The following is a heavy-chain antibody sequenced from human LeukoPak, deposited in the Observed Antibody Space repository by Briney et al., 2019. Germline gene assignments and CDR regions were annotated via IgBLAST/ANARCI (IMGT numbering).Heavy chain of an antibody. J-gene: IGHJ4*02. CDR1: GFTFSSYW. D-gene: IGHD3-3*01. Sequence: GGSLRLSCAASGFTFSSYWMHWVRQAPGKGLVWVSRINSDGSSTSYADSVKGRFTISRDNAKNTLYLQMNSLRAEDTAVYYCARAPFYDFWSGYYGDYFDYWGQGTLVTVSS. CDR2: INSDGSST. CDR3: ARAPFYDFWSGYYGDYFDY. V-gene: IGHV3-74*01.